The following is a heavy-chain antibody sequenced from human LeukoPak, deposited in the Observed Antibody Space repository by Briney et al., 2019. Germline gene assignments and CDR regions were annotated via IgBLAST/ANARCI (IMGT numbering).Heavy chain of an antibody. V-gene: IGHV3-23*01. CDR1: GFTFSSYA. Sequence: PGGSLRLSCAASGFTFSSYAMSWVRQAPGKGLEWVSAIRGSGGSTYYADSVKGRFTISRDNSKNTLYLQMNSLRAEDTAVYYCAKDLRGSSWYVEDYFDYWGQGTLVTVSS. J-gene: IGHJ4*02. CDR2: IRGSGGST. D-gene: IGHD6-13*01. CDR3: AKDLRGSSWYVEDYFDY.